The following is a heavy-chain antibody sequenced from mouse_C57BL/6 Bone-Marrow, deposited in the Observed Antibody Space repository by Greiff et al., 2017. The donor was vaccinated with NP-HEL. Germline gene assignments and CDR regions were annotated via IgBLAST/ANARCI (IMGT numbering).Heavy chain of an antibody. V-gene: IGHV5-6*01. Sequence: SVKGRFTISRDNAKNTLYLQMSSLKSEDTAMYHCARPFHYGSSYFYYFDYWGQGTTLTVSS. D-gene: IGHD1-1*01. CDR3: ARPFHYGSSYFYYFDY. J-gene: IGHJ2*01.